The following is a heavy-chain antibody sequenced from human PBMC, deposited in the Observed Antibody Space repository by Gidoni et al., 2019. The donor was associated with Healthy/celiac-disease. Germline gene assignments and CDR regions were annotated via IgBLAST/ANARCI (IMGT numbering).Heavy chain of an antibody. D-gene: IGHD1-26*01. Sequence: EVQLVESGGGLVKPGGSLRLSCAASGFTFSSYSMNWVRQAPGKGLEWVSSISSSSSYIYYADSVKGRFTISRDNAKNSLYLQMNSLRAEDTAVYYCARALGSGSYEIGNYWGQGTLVTVSS. CDR3: ARALGSGSYEIGNY. V-gene: IGHV3-21*01. CDR2: ISSSSSYI. CDR1: GFTFSSYS. J-gene: IGHJ4*02.